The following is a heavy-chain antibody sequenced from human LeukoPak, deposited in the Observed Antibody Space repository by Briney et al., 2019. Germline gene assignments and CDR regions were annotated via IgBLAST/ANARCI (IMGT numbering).Heavy chain of an antibody. CDR3: ARGIWFGEFQPLDY. Sequence: SETLSLTCAVYGGSFSGYYWSWIRQPPGKGLEWIGEINHSGSTNYNPSLKSRVTISVDTSKNQFSLKLSSVTAADTAVYYCARGIWFGEFQPLDYWGQGTLVTVSS. CDR2: INHSGST. D-gene: IGHD3-10*01. V-gene: IGHV4-34*01. J-gene: IGHJ4*02. CDR1: GGSFSGYY.